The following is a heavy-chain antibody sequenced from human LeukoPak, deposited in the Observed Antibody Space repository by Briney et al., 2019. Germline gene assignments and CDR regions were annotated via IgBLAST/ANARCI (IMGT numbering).Heavy chain of an antibody. CDR1: GGSISSYY. V-gene: IGHV4-4*07. D-gene: IGHD6-19*01. J-gene: IGHJ4*02. Sequence: SETLSLTCTVSGGSISSYYWSWIRQPAGKGLEWIGRIYTSGSTNYNPSLKSRVTMSVDTSKNQFSLKLSSVTAADTARYYCARQPRSGWYVGCFDYWGQGTLVTVSS. CDR3: ARQPRSGWYVGCFDY. CDR2: IYTSGST.